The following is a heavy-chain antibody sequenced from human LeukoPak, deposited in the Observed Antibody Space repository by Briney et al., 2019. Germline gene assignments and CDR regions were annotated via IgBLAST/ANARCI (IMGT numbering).Heavy chain of an antibody. J-gene: IGHJ5*02. CDR2: ITDIGGST. CDR1: GFAFSTYA. D-gene: IGHD3-10*01. Sequence: GGSLRLSCAASGFAFSTYAMNWVRQAPGKGLEWVSTITDIGGSTHYAESVKGRLTVSRDNSKNTVYLQMNSLRVEDTAVYYCAKDYYASGSYPTAWGQGTLVIVSS. CDR3: AKDYYASGSYPTA. V-gene: IGHV3-23*01.